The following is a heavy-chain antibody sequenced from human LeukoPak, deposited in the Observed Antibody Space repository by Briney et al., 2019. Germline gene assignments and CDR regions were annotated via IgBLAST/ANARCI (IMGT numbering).Heavy chain of an antibody. CDR1: GFTVSNNY. J-gene: IGHJ3*02. CDR2: IYSGGST. Sequence: TGGSLRLSCAASGFTVSNNYMTWVRQAPGKGLEWVSVIYSGGSTDYADSVKGRFTISRDTSKNTLYLQMNSLRVEDTAVYYCARSSHYDILTGYSEEDAFDIWGQGTMVTVSS. V-gene: IGHV3-53*01. CDR3: ARSSHYDILTGYSEEDAFDI. D-gene: IGHD3-9*01.